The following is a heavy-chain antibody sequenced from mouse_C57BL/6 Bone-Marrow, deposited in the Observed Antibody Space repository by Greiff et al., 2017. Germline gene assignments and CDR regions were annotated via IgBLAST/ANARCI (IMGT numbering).Heavy chain of an antibody. J-gene: IGHJ2*01. D-gene: IGHD6-5*01. CDR2: IDPENGDT. V-gene: IGHV14-4*01. CDR3: TTPLCNDEGY. CDR1: GFNIKDDY. Sequence: VQLKESGAELVRPGASVKLSCTASGFNIKDDYMHWVKQRPEQGLEWIGWIDPENGDTEYASQFQGKATITADTSSNTAYLQLSSLTSEDTAVYYCTTPLCNDEGYWGQGTTLTVSS.